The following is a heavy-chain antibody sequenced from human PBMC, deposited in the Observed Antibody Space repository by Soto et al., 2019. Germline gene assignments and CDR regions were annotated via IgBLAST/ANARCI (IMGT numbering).Heavy chain of an antibody. CDR3: AKGTPVNGDYALDY. CDR1: GFTFSSYA. J-gene: IGHJ4*02. CDR2: IPSDGSNQ. Sequence: GGSLRLSCAASGFTFSSYAIHWVRQAPGKGLEWVALIPSDGSNQYYADSVKGRFTISRDNSKDTVYLQMHSLGPEDTSVYFCAKGTPVNGDYALDYWGQGTLVTVSS. V-gene: IGHV3-30*18. D-gene: IGHD4-17*01.